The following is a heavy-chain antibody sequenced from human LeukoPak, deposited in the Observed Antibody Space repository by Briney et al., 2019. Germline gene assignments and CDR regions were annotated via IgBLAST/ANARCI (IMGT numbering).Heavy chain of an antibody. CDR1: GGSISSYY. CDR3: ASSTVTTGGFFGY. D-gene: IGHD4-17*01. CDR2: IYYSGST. V-gene: IGHV4-59*01. J-gene: IGHJ4*02. Sequence: PSETLSLTCTVSGGSISSYYWSWIRQPPGKGLEWIGYIYYSGSTNYNPSLKSRVTISVGTSKNQFCLKLSSVTAADTAVYYCASSTVTTGGFFGYWGQGTLVTASS.